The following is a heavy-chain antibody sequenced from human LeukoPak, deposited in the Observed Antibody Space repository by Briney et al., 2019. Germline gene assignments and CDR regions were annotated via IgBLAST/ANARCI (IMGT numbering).Heavy chain of an antibody. CDR3: ARAMT. CDR1: GFTFDDYA. V-gene: IGHV3-7*01. J-gene: IGHJ5*02. CDR2: INPEGSDK. Sequence: GWSLRLSCAASGFTFDDYAMHWVRQAPWKGRDGVANINPEGSDKAYVDSVKGRFTISRDNTKNSLYLQMSSLRAEDTAVYYCARAMTWGQGTLVSVSS.